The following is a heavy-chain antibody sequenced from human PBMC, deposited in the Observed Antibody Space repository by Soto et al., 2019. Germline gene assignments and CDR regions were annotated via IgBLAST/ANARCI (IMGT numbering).Heavy chain of an antibody. Sequence: VQLQESGPGLVKPSQTLSLTCTVSGGSISSGGYYWSWIRQHPGKGLEWIGYIYYSGSTYYNPSLKSRVTISVDTSKNQFSLKLSSVTAADTAVYYCARAPYYYGSGSWVDYWGQGTLVTVSS. CDR2: IYYSGST. D-gene: IGHD3-10*01. CDR3: ARAPYYYGSGSWVDY. V-gene: IGHV4-31*03. J-gene: IGHJ4*02. CDR1: GGSISSGGYY.